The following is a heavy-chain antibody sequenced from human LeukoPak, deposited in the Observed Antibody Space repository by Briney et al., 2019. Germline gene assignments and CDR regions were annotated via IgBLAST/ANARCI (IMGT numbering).Heavy chain of an antibody. Sequence: ASVKVSCKASGYTFTSYDINWGRQATGQGVEWMGWMNPNSGNTGYAQKFQGRVTMTRNTSISTAYMELSSLRSEDTAVYYCARATSGWLDDAFDIWGQGTMVTVSS. CDR2: MNPNSGNT. CDR1: GYTFTSYD. CDR3: ARATSGWLDDAFDI. D-gene: IGHD6-19*01. J-gene: IGHJ3*02. V-gene: IGHV1-8*01.